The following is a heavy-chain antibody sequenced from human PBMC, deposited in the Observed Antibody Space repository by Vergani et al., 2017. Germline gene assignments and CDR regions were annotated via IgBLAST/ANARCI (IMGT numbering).Heavy chain of an antibody. D-gene: IGHD5-24*01. CDR3: ARGWRGRWLQVPY. J-gene: IGHJ4*02. CDR2: INHSGST. CDR1: GGSFSGYY. Sequence: QVQLQQWGAGLLKPSETLSLTCAVYGGSFSGYYWSLIRQPPGKGLEWIGEINHSGSTNYNPSLKSRVTISVDTSKNPFSLKLSSVTAADTAVYYCARGWRGRWLQVPYWGQGTLVTVSS. V-gene: IGHV4-34*01.